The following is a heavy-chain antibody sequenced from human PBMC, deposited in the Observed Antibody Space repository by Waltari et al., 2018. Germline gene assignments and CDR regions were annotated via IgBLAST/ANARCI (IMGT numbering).Heavy chain of an antibody. Sequence: QVQLQQWGAGLLKPSETLSLTCAVYGGSFSGYYWSWIRQPPGKGLEWIGEINHSGSTNYNPSLKSRVTISVDTSKNQFSLKLSSVTAADTAVYYCARGALRYSSSPYENWGQGTLVTVSS. J-gene: IGHJ4*02. CDR1: GGSFSGYY. CDR3: ARGALRYSSSPYEN. CDR2: INHSGST. V-gene: IGHV4-34*01. D-gene: IGHD6-13*01.